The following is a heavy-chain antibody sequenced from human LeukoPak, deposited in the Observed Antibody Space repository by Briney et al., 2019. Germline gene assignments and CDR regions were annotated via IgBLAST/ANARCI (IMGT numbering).Heavy chain of an antibody. Sequence: ASVKISCKVSGYTSTDYYMHWVQQAPGKGLEWMGLVDPEDGETIYAEKFQGRVTITADTSTDTAYMELSSLRSEDTAVYYCATGLQDYYGSGSYYNVGKVWGQGTLVTV. CDR2: VDPEDGET. V-gene: IGHV1-69-2*01. J-gene: IGHJ4*02. CDR1: GYTSTDYY. D-gene: IGHD3-10*01. CDR3: ATGLQDYYGSGSYYNVGKV.